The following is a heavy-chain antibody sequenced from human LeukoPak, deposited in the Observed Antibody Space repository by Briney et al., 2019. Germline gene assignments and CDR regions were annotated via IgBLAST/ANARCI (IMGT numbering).Heavy chain of an antibody. Sequence: GGSLRLSCVAFGFTFSAYAMSWVRQAPGKGLEWVSGISASGSSTYYADSVEGRFTISRDNSKNTPYLQMNSLRAEDTAVYYCAKHLGWGPSGSNWFDPWGQGTLVTVSS. D-gene: IGHD6-25*01. CDR1: GFTFSAYA. J-gene: IGHJ5*02. CDR3: AKHLGWGPSGSNWFDP. V-gene: IGHV3-23*01. CDR2: ISASGSST.